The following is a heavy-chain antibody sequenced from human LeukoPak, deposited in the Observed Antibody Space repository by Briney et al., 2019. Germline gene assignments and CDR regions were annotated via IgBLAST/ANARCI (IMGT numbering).Heavy chain of an antibody. V-gene: IGHV3-66*01. CDR2: IYSGGRT. CDR3: ARDPRLDY. CDR1: GFTVSSNS. J-gene: IGHJ4*02. Sequence: GGSLRLSCAASGFTVSSNSMSWVRQAPGKGLEWVSIIYSGGRTYYADSVKGRFTISRDNSKNTLYLQMNSLRAEDTAVYYCARDPRLDYWGQGTLVTVSS.